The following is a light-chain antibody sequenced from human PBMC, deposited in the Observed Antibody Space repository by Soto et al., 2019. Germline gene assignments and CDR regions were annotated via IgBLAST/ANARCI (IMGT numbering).Light chain of an antibody. V-gene: IGKV3-20*01. J-gene: IGKJ1*01. Sequence: EIVLTQSPGTLSLSPGERATLSCRASQSVSSSYLAWYKQKPGQAPRLLIYGASSRATGIPDRFSGSGSGTDLTLTISGLEPEDFAVYYCQQYGSSPPEWTFGQGTKVEIK. CDR1: QSVSSSY. CDR2: GAS. CDR3: QQYGSSPPEWT.